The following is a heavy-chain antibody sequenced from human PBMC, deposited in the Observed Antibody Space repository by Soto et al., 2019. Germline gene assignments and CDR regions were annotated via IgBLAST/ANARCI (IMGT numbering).Heavy chain of an antibody. V-gene: IGHV3-21*01. CDR2: ISSDSSDI. D-gene: IGHD3-10*01. CDR1: GFTFSSYS. CDR3: TSGAY. Sequence: GGSLRLSCAASGFTFSSYSMNWVRQAPGKGLEWVSSISSDSSDIYYVDSVKGRFAISRDNAQNSLYLQMNSLRVDDTAVYYCTSGAYWGPGILVTVSS. J-gene: IGHJ4*02.